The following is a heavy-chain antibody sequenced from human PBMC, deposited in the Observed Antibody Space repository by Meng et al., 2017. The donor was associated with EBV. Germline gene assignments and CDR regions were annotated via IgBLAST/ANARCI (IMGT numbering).Heavy chain of an antibody. Sequence: IPFNESCPTLVKPTQTLLLTCTFSASSLPPSGVGGAWIRQPPGKALEWLAVIYWDDAKRYSPSLKNRLTITKDTSKNQVVLTMTNMDPVDTATYFCAHSKYYSDSGGYWDYFDDWGQGTLVTVSS. V-gene: IGHV2-5*02. D-gene: IGHD3-10*01. CDR2: IYWDDAK. CDR1: ASSLPPSGVG. J-gene: IGHJ4*02. CDR3: AHSKYYSDSGGYWDYFDD.